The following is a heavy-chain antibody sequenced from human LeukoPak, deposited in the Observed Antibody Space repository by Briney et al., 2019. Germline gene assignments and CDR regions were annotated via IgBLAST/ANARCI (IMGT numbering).Heavy chain of an antibody. CDR3: ARPGDGYNWGRFDY. J-gene: IGHJ4*02. Sequence: GGSLRLSCAASGFTFSSYEMNWVRQAPGKGLEWVSYISSSGSTIYYADSVKGRFTISRDNAKNSLYLQMSSLRVEDTAVYYCARPGDGYNWGRFDYWGQGSLVAVSS. CDR2: ISSSGSTI. D-gene: IGHD5-24*01. V-gene: IGHV3-48*03. CDR1: GFTFSSYE.